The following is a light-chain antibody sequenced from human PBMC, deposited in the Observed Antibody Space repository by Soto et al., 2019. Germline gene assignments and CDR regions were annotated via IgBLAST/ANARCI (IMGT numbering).Light chain of an antibody. CDR3: QQYDSSPFT. CDR1: QSVSSSY. CDR2: GAS. J-gene: IGKJ5*01. V-gene: IGKV3-20*01. Sequence: EIVLTQSPGTLSLSPGERATLSCRASQSVSSSYLAWYQQKPGQAPRLLIYGASRRATGVPDRFSDSGSGTDFALTISGLEPEDFAVYYCQQYDSSPFTFGQGTRLDIK.